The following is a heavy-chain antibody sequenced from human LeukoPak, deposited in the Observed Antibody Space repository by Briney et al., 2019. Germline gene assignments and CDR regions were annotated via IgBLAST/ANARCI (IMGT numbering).Heavy chain of an antibody. CDR2: IYYSGST. V-gene: IGHV4-39*01. J-gene: IGHJ4*02. CDR1: GGSISSSSYY. CDR3: ARIKVVTMIVVVITYFDY. Sequence: SETLSLTCTVSGGSISSSSYYWGWIRQPPGKGLEWIGRIYYSGSTYYNPSLKSRVTISVDTSKNQFSLNLSSVTAADTAVYYCARIKVVTMIVVVITYFDYWGQGTLVTVSS. D-gene: IGHD3-22*01.